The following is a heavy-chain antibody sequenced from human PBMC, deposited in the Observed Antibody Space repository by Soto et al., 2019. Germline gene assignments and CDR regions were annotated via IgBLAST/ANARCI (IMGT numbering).Heavy chain of an antibody. CDR2: IFYSGST. CDR3: ACIFSGGYSYGFYYDGMDV. V-gene: IGHV4-39*01. J-gene: IGHJ6*02. CDR1: GGSISSSSYY. Sequence: SETLSLTCTVSGGSISSSSYYWGWIRQPPGKGLEWIGSIFYSGSTYYNPSLKSRVTISVDTSKNQFSLKLSSVTAADTAVYYCACIFSGGYSYGFYYDGMDVGGQGTTVT. D-gene: IGHD5-18*01.